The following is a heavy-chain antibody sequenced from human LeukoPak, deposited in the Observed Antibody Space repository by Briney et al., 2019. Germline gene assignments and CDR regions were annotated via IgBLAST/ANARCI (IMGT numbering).Heavy chain of an antibody. CDR3: ARVHFSSSPYFDY. CDR1: GFTFSSYG. J-gene: IGHJ4*02. V-gene: IGHV3-33*01. D-gene: IGHD6-6*01. CDR2: IWYDGSNK. Sequence: GRSLRLSCAASGFTFSSYGMHWVRQAPGKGLEWVAVIWYDGSNKYYADSVKGRFTISRDNSKNTLYLQMNSLRAEDTAVYYCARVHFSSSPYFDYWGQGTLVTVSS.